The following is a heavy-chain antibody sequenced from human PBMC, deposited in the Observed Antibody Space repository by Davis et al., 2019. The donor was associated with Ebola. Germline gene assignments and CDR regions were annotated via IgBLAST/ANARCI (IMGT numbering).Heavy chain of an antibody. D-gene: IGHD3-16*02. J-gene: IGHJ4*02. CDR1: GGSFSGYY. Sequence: MPSETLSLTCAVYGGSFSGYYWSWIRQPPGKGLEWIGEINHSGSTNYNPSLKSRVTISVDTSKNQFSLKLSSVTAADTAVYYCARSSRYEYVWGSYRHYFDYWGQGTLVTVSS. V-gene: IGHV4-34*01. CDR3: ARSSRYEYVWGSYRHYFDY. CDR2: INHSGST.